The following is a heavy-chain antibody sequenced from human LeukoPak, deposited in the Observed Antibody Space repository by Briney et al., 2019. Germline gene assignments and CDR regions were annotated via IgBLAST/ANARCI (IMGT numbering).Heavy chain of an antibody. Sequence: PGGSLRLSCAASGFGFSSYSMNWVRQAPGKGLEWVSYISSSSTTIYYADSVEGRFTISRDNAKNSLYVQMNSLRAEDTAVYYCARDGSPLLTYPDTFDIWGQGTMVTVSS. CDR1: GFGFSSYS. V-gene: IGHV3-48*01. CDR3: ARDGSPLLTYPDTFDI. D-gene: IGHD1-26*01. J-gene: IGHJ3*02. CDR2: ISSSSTTI.